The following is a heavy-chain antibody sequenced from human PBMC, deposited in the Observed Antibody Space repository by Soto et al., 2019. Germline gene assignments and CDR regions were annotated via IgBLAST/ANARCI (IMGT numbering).Heavy chain of an antibody. J-gene: IGHJ4*02. D-gene: IGHD6-19*01. CDR1: GGSISSYY. CDR2: INHSGST. V-gene: IGHV4-34*01. CDR3: ARVGKQWLVEYYFDY. Sequence: SETLSLTCTVSGGSISSYYWSWIRQPPGKGLEWIGEINHSGSTNYNPSLKSRVTISVDTSKNQFSLKLSSVTAADTAVYYCARVGKQWLVEYYFDYWGQGTLVTVSS.